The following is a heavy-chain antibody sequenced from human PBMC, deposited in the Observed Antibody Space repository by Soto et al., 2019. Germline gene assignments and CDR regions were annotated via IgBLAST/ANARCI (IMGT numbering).Heavy chain of an antibody. Sequence: PGESLKISCKTSGYTFTSYWISWVRQVPGQGLEWLGRIHPLDSSVNCNPSFQGHVTISGDKSISTAYLQWGSLKASDTAIYFCARSSPYFYSGMDVWGEGTTVTVSS. CDR2: IHPLDSSV. J-gene: IGHJ6*02. CDR3: ARSSPYFYSGMDV. CDR1: GYTFTSYW. V-gene: IGHV5-10-1*01.